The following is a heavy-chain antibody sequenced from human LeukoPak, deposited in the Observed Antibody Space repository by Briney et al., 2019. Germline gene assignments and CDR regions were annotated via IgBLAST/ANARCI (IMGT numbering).Heavy chain of an antibody. CDR3: ACLVYGAVDY. CDR2: IHYSGST. D-gene: IGHD4-17*01. V-gene: IGHV4-59*12. J-gene: IGHJ4*02. CDR1: GGSISSYY. Sequence: SETLSLTCSVSGGSISSYYWTWIRQFPGQGLEWIGYIHYSGSTNHNPSLRSRVTMSVDTSNNQFSLKLNSVTAADTAVYYCACLVYGAVDYWGQGTLVAVSS.